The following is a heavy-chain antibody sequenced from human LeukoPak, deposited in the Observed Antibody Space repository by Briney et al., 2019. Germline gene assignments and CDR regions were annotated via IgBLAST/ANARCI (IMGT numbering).Heavy chain of an antibody. Sequence: PGRSLRLSCAASGFTFDDYAMHWVRQAPGKGLEWVSGISWNSGSIGYADSVKGRFTISRDNAKNSLYLQMNSLRAEDTALYYCAKDLINWNYDGSGLDYWGQGTLVTVSS. CDR2: ISWNSGSI. D-gene: IGHD1-7*01. CDR3: AKDLINWNYDGSGLDY. V-gene: IGHV3-9*01. CDR1: GFTFDDYA. J-gene: IGHJ4*02.